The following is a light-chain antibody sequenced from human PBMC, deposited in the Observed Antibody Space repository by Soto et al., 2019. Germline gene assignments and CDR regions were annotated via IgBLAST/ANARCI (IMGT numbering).Light chain of an antibody. CDR2: EVS. CDR1: GSYVGGYNH. V-gene: IGLV2-14*01. Sequence: QSGLTPAASMAGPPGPSVTVSCTGSGSYVGGYNHVSWYQHHPGKAPKLMIYEVSNRPSGVSNRFSGSKSGYTASLTISGLQAEDEADYYCNSHTSSGFRVFGTGTKVTVL. CDR3: NSHTSSGFRV. J-gene: IGLJ1*01.